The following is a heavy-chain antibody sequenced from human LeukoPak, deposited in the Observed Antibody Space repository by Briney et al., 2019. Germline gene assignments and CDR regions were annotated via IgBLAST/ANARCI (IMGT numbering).Heavy chain of an antibody. Sequence: GASVKVSCKASGYTFTSYDINWVRQATGQGLEWMGWMNPNSGNTGYAQKFQGRATMTRNTSISTAYMELSSLRSEDTAVYYCARGRPLKWLTYYYYYYYMDVWGKGTTVTVSS. CDR1: GYTFTSYD. CDR3: ARGRPLKWLTYYYYYYYMDV. CDR2: MNPNSGNT. D-gene: IGHD5-12*01. J-gene: IGHJ6*03. V-gene: IGHV1-8*01.